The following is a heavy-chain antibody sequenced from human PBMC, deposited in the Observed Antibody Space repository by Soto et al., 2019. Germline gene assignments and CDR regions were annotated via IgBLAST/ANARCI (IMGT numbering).Heavy chain of an antibody. J-gene: IGHJ4*02. V-gene: IGHV1-8*01. Sequence: GASVKVSCKASGYSFINYDINWVRRASGQGLEWMGLVNPKRGSTVSAQKFQGRVSMTRNISISTAFLELSSLTSEDTAVYYCARTPTDFWGQGTQVTVS. CDR3: ARTPTDF. CDR2: VNPKRGST. CDR1: GYSFINYD.